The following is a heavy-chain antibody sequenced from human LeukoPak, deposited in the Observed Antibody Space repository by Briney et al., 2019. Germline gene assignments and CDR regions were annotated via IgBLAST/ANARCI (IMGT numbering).Heavy chain of an antibody. Sequence: SVKVSCKASGGTFSSYAISWVRQAPGQGLEWMGMIIPIFGTPNYAQIFQGRVTISADKSTSTAFMEVSSLRSEDTAVYYCARGAYYDMLNTRGTLDYWGQGTLVTVSS. J-gene: IGHJ4*02. CDR3: ARGAYYDMLNTRGTLDY. CDR2: IIPIFGTP. CDR1: GGTFSSYA. V-gene: IGHV1-69*06. D-gene: IGHD3-9*01.